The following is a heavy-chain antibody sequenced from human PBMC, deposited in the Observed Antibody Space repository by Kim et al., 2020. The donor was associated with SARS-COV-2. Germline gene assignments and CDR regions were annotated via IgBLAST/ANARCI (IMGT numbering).Heavy chain of an antibody. V-gene: IGHV3-23*01. CDR2: T. D-gene: IGHD2-21*02. J-gene: IGHJ4*02. Sequence: TYYADSVKGRFTISRDNSKNTLYLQMNSLRAEDTAVYYCAKIGVVTVNDYWGQGTLVTVSS. CDR3: AKIGVVTVNDY.